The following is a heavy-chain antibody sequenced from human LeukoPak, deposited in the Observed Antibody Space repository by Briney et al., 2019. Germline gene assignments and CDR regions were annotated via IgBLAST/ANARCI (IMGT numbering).Heavy chain of an antibody. CDR2: IGYNGNNQ. CDR3: ARGQDGYNY. CDR1: GFTFNNYG. D-gene: IGHD5-24*01. V-gene: IGHV3-30*02. J-gene: IGHJ4*02. Sequence: GGSLRLSCVASGFTFNNYGMHWVRQAPGKGLEWVAFIGYNGNNQYYADSVKGRFTISRDNSKNTLYLQVNSLRAEDTAVYYCARGQDGYNYWGQGTLVTVSS.